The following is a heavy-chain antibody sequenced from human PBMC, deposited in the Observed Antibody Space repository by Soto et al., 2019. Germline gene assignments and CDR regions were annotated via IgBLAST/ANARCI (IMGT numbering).Heavy chain of an antibody. CDR1: GGSISSGGYS. V-gene: IGHV4-30-2*01. J-gene: IGHJ3*02. D-gene: IGHD3-22*01. CDR3: ASARYYYDSSGPPDAFDI. CDR2: IYHSGST. Sequence: PSETLSLTCAVSGGSISSGGYSWSWIRQPPGKGLEWIGYIYHSGSTYYNPSLKSRVTISVDRSKNQFSLKLSSVTAADTAVYYCASARYYYDSSGPPDAFDIWGQGTMVTVSS.